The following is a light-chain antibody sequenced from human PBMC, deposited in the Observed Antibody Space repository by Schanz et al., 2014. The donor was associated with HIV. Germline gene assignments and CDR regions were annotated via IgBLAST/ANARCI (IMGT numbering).Light chain of an antibody. CDR3: SSYTTSSTLV. J-gene: IGLJ2*01. CDR2: DVT. V-gene: IGLV2-14*03. CDR1: SGDVGRYDY. Sequence: QSALTQPASVSGSLGQSITISCTGTSGDVGRYDYVSWYQQHPGQAPKLLIYDVTYRPSGISNRFSGSKSGYTASLTISGLQADDEADYYCSSYTTSSTLVFGGGTKVTVL.